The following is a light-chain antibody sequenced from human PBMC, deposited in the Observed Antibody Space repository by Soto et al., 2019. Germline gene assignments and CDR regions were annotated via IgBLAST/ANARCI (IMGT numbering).Light chain of an antibody. V-gene: IGKV1-9*01. CDR2: GAS. J-gene: IGKJ4*01. CDR3: QQYNSYSPLT. CDR1: QGIINY. Sequence: IQLTQSPSSLSASVGDRVPILCLASQGIINYLAWYQQKPGKAPKLLIYGASTLQSGVPPRFSGSGSGTEFTLTISSLQPDDFATYYCQQYNSYSPLTFGGGTKVDIK.